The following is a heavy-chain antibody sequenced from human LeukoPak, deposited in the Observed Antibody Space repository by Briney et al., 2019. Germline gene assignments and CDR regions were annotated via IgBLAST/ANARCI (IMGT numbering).Heavy chain of an antibody. CDR1: GFTFSSYA. Sequence: GGSLRLSCAASGFTFSSYAMSWVRQAPGKGLEWVSAISGSGGSTYYADSVKGRFTISRDNSKNTLYLQMNSLRAEDTAVYYCANSKGGDLVLRFLEWLFLMDVWGKGATVTVSS. CDR3: ANSKGGDLVLRFLEWLFLMDV. J-gene: IGHJ6*03. D-gene: IGHD3-3*01. V-gene: IGHV3-23*01. CDR2: ISGSGGST.